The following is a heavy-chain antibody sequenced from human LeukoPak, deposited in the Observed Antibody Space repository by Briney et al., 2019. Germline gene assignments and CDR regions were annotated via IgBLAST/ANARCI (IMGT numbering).Heavy chain of an antibody. Sequence: ASVKVSCKSSGYTFTGYYMHWVRQAPGQGLEWMGWINPNSGGTNYAQKFQGWVTMTRDTSISTDYMELSSLRSEDTAVYYCARGRGAARRNYYYMDVWGKGTTVTVSS. CDR1: GYTFTGYY. J-gene: IGHJ6*03. CDR3: ARGRGAARRNYYYMDV. CDR2: INPNSGGT. V-gene: IGHV1-2*04. D-gene: IGHD6-6*01.